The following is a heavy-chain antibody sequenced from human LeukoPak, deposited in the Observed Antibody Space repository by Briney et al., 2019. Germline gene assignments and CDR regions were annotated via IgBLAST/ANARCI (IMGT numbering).Heavy chain of an antibody. CDR3: ARREGDCSGGTCYLDY. CDR1: GFTFSNHW. CDR2: IDGNGNNK. J-gene: IGHJ4*02. Sequence: GGSLRLSCAASGFTFSNHWMHWVRQVPGKGLVWVSRIDGNGNNKNYADSVKGRFSISRDNAKSTLYLQMNSLRAEDTAVYYCARREGDCSGGTCYLDYWGQGTLVTVSS. V-gene: IGHV3-74*01. D-gene: IGHD2-15*01.